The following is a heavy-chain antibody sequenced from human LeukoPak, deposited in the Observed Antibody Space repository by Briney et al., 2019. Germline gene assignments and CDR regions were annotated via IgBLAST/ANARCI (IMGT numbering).Heavy chain of an antibody. D-gene: IGHD3-10*01. Sequence: SSETLSLTCTVSGGSISSGGYYWSWIRQHPGKGLEWIGYISYSGSTYYNPSLKSRVTISVDTSKAQFSLMLTSVTAAGTAVYYCARGAGNFDLWGRGTLVTVSS. CDR1: GGSISSGGYY. V-gene: IGHV4-31*03. CDR3: ARGAGNFDL. J-gene: IGHJ2*01. CDR2: ISYSGST.